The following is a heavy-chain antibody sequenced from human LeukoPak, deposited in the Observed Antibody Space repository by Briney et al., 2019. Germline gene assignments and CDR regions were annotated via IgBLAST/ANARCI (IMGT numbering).Heavy chain of an antibody. Sequence: SETLSLTCSVSGGSISSSNYYWAWIRQPPGKGLEWIGSIYYSGSTYYSPSLKSRVTVSVDTSKNQFSLKMTSVTAADTAVYFCAPGSPRTGYYYYWGQGTLVTVSS. D-gene: IGHD3-9*01. J-gene: IGHJ4*02. CDR2: IYYSGST. CDR3: APGSPRTGYYYY. V-gene: IGHV4-39*01. CDR1: GGSISSSNYY.